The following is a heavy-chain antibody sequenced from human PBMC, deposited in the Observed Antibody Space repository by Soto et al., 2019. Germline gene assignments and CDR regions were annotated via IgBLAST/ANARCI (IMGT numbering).Heavy chain of an antibody. CDR2: PYYSGST. D-gene: IGHD3-10*01. CDR1: GGSFRRYY. V-gene: IGHV4-59*01. CDR3: ARAESEHVSGSYYKPASYYYYYYMDV. Sequence: SETPSLTCTGYGGSFRRYYWCWSRQPPGKGLERTGYPYYSGSTNYNPSLKSRVTISVDTSKTQFSLKLSSVTAADTAVYYCARAESEHVSGSYYKPASYYYYYYMDVWGKGTTVTVSS. J-gene: IGHJ6*03.